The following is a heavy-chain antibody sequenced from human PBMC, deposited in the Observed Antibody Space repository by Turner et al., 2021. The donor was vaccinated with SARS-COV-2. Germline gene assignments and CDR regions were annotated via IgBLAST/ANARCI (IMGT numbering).Heavy chain of an antibody. CDR2: ISGSGADT. V-gene: IGHV3-23*01. CDR1: GFTFSSYA. J-gene: IGHJ4*02. Sequence: EVQLLESGGGLVQPGGFLRLSCAASGFTFSSYAMRWVRQAPGKGLEWVSGISGSGADTYYADSVKGRFTSSRDNTKNTLYLQMNSLRAEDTAVYYCAKDASFSIGYDCIDYWGQGTLVTVSS. CDR3: AKDASFSIGYDCIDY. D-gene: IGHD5-12*01.